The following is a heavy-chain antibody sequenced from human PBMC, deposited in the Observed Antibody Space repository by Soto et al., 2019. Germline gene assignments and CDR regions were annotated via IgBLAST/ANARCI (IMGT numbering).Heavy chain of an antibody. J-gene: IGHJ4*02. CDR1: GNTFTSYD. CDR2: INPNGGNI. Sequence: ASVKVSCKASGNTFTSYDINWVRQATGHGLEWMGWINPNGGNIGYAQKFQGRVTMTRDTAIGTAYMEVSRLRSDDTAVYYCARGRASGSYYLLDYWGQGTLVTVSS. V-gene: IGHV1-8*01. CDR3: ARGRASGSYYLLDY. D-gene: IGHD3-10*01.